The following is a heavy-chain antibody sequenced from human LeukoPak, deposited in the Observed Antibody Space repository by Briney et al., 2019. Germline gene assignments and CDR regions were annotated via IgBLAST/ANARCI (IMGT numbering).Heavy chain of an antibody. D-gene: IGHD2-21*02. CDR3: ARDFNDYSWFDP. CDR2: IYTSGST. CDR1: GGSISSYH. Sequence: SETLSLTCTVSGGSISSYHWSWIRQPAGKGLEWIGRIYTSGSTNYNPSLKSRVTMSVDTSKNQFSLKLSSVTAADTAVYYCARDFNDYSWFDPWGQGTLVTVSS. V-gene: IGHV4-4*07. J-gene: IGHJ5*02.